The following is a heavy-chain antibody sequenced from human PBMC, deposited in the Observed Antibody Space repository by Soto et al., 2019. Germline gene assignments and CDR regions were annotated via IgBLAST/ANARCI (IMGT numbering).Heavy chain of an antibody. D-gene: IGHD1-26*01. Sequence: PGEALKISCKASGYIFTREWISWVRQMPGKFLEWMGMIDPTDSYTNYSPSFQGHVTISVDNYSSTAYVQWSSLKASDTDMYYCATTLHPSGRYFFSWFEPWGKGHIVNVSS. CDR2: IDPTDSYT. CDR3: ATTLHPSGRYFFSWFEP. V-gene: IGHV5-10-1*01. J-gene: IGHJ5*02. CDR1: GYIFTREW.